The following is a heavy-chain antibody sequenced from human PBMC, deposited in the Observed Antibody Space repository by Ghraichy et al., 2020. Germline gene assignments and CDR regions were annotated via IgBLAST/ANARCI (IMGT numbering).Heavy chain of an antibody. J-gene: IGHJ3*02. CDR2: IYWDDDK. V-gene: IGHV2-5*02. Sequence: SGPTLVKPTQTLTLTCTFSEFSLSTSGVGVGWIRQPPGKALEWLALIYWDDDKRYSPSLKYRLSITKDTSKNQVVLTMTNMDPVDTATYYCAHSSAGGGAFDIWGQGTLVTVSS. D-gene: IGHD6-13*01. CDR1: EFSLSTSGVG. CDR3: AHSSAGGGAFDI.